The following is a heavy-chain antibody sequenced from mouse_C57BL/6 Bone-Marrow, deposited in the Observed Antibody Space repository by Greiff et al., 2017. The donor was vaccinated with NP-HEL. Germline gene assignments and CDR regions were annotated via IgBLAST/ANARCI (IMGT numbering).Heavy chain of an antibody. CDR1: GYTFTSYW. CDR3: ARDDYDDGLGFAY. CDR2: IDPSDSYT. J-gene: IGHJ3*01. Sequence: QVQLQQPGAELVMPGASVKLSCKASGYTFTSYWMHWVKQRPGQGLEWIGEIDPSDSYTNYNQKFKGKSTLTVDKSSSTAYMQLSSLTSEDSAVYYWARDDYDDGLGFAYWGQGTLVTVSA. D-gene: IGHD2-4*01. V-gene: IGHV1-69*01.